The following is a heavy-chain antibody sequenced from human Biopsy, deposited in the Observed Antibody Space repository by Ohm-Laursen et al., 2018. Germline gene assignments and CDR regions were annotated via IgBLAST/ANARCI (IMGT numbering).Heavy chain of an antibody. D-gene: IGHD3-10*01. CDR2: FYSSGTT. CDR3: ARAPADQCAARNYYSSHAFDM. J-gene: IGHJ3*02. V-gene: IGHV4-59*01. Sequence: SETLSLTCTVSGGSISRDYWAWIRQPPRKPLEWIGYFYSSGTTRYNPSLESRLSISMDTSKNEVSLRLTSMTAADTAVYFCARAPADQCAARNYYSSHAFDMWGQGTKVTVSS. CDR1: GGSISRDY.